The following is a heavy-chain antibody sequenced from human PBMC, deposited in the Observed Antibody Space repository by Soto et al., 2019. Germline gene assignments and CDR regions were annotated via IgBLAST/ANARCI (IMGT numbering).Heavy chain of an antibody. CDR1: GGSISSYY. CDR3: ASTLGGGYYDSSWNLDY. J-gene: IGHJ4*02. D-gene: IGHD3-22*01. Sequence: PSETLSLTCTVSGGSISSYYWSWIRQPPGKGLEWIGYIYYSGSTNYNPSLKSRVTISVDTSKNQFSLKLSSVTAADTAVYYCASTLGGGYYDSSWNLDYWGQGTLVTVSS. CDR2: IYYSGST. V-gene: IGHV4-59*01.